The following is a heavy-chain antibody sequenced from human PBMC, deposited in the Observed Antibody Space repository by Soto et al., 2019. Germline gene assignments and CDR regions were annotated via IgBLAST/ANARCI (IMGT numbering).Heavy chain of an antibody. Sequence: ASVKVSYKASGGTFSSYTISWVRQAPGQGLEWMGRIIPILGIANYAQKFQGRVTITADKSTSTAYMELSSLRSEDTAVYYCARDEATARFDPWGQGTLVTGLL. CDR2: IIPILGIA. D-gene: IGHD5-12*01. CDR1: GGTFSSYT. CDR3: ARDEATARFDP. J-gene: IGHJ5*02. V-gene: IGHV1-69*04.